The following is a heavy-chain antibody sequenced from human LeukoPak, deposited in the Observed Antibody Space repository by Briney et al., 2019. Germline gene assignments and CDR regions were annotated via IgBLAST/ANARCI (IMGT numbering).Heavy chain of an antibody. CDR1: GASISSYY. J-gene: IGHJ2*01. CDR3: ATMYSSSWYFDL. CDR2: ISYSGST. D-gene: IGHD6-13*01. Sequence: SETLSLTCTVSGASISSYYWSWIRQPPGKGLEWIGYISYSGSTNYNPSLKSRVTISLDTSKNQFSLELSSVTAADTAVYYCATMYSSSWYFDLWGRGTLVTVSS. V-gene: IGHV4-59*01.